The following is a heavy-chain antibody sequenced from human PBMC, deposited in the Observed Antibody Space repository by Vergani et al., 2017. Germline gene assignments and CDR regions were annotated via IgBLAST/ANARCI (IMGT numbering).Heavy chain of an antibody. J-gene: IGHJ4*02. V-gene: IGHV4-39*07. CDR2: IHHSGST. CDR3: AKGARIVGAIYYFDY. CDR1: GGSISSSSYY. Sequence: QLQLQESGPGLVKPSETLSLTCTVSGGSISSSSYYWGWIRQPPGKGLEWIGEIHHSGSTHYKQSLESRITISVDKSKNQFSLKLNSVTAADTAVYYCAKGARIVGAIYYFDYWGQGTLVTVSS. D-gene: IGHD1-26*01.